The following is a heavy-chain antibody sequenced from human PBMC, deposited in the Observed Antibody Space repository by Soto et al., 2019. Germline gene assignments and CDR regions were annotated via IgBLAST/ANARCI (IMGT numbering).Heavy chain of an antibody. CDR1: GASIISDGYY. Sequence: QVQLQESGPGLVEPSQTLSLICTVSGASIISDGYYWTWIRQPPGKGLEWLGYIHYSGGATYSPSYNPSLKSPIAIAVDTSKRLFSLKLTSVSAADTAVYYCAKVPTYHQDSIGYQPFHPRGQGTLVTVYS. CDR2: IHYSGGATYSP. V-gene: IGHV4-31*01. J-gene: IGHJ5*02. D-gene: IGHD5-18*01. CDR3: AKVPTYHQDSIGYQPFHP.